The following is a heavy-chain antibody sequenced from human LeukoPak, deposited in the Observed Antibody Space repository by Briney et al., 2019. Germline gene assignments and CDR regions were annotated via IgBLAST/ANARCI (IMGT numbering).Heavy chain of an antibody. CDR1: GNYW. CDR3: VSFYETY. Sequence: GGSLRLSCAASGNYWMHWVRQVPGKGLVWVSHINSDGSWTSYADSVKGRFTISKDNAKNTVYLQMNSLRAEDTAVYYCVSFYETYWGQGTLVTVSS. CDR2: INSDGSWT. D-gene: IGHD2/OR15-2a*01. V-gene: IGHV3-74*01. J-gene: IGHJ4*02.